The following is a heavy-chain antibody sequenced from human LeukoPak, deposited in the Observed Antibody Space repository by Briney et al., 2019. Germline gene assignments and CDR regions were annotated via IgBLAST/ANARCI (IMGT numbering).Heavy chain of an antibody. CDR3: ARDGITCTRDY. J-gene: IGHJ4*02. D-gene: IGHD1-7*01. V-gene: IGHV3-7*01. Sequence: AGGSLRLSCAASGFIFRSYWMVWVRQAPGKGLEWVASIDEHGFKTYYAASVTGRFTIPKDTAKNSLDLQMNSLRAEDTAVYYCARDGITCTRDYWGQGALVTVSS. CDR1: GFIFRSYW. CDR2: IDEHGFKT.